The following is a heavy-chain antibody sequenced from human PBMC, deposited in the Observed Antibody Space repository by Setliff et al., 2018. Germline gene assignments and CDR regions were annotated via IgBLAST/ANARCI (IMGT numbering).Heavy chain of an antibody. J-gene: IGHJ4*02. CDR2: INNRGDTI. V-gene: IGHV3-48*03. CDR3: ARGPTYSHDYPD. D-gene: IGHD3-16*01. Sequence: PGGSLRLSCAGSGFAFSGDDMHWVRQAPGKGLEWVSYINNRGDTIYYADSVRGRFTISRDNAKNSVYLQMNSLRAEDTAVYYCARGPTYSHDYPDWGQGTLVTVSS. CDR1: GFAFSGDD.